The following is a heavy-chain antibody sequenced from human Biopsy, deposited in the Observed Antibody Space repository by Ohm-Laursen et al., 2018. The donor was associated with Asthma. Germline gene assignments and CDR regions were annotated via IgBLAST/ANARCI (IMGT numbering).Heavy chain of an antibody. D-gene: IGHD4-17*01. CDR2: YDHEEGGT. Sequence: SVKVSCKISGYSLTDLSMHWVRQAPGQGLEWMGGYDHEEGGTVNAWRFQGRVTMTEDTSTDTAYMELSSLSSDDTAVYYCASDFPKDYVRYNFQFWGQGTLVTVSS. V-gene: IGHV1-24*01. CDR1: GYSLTDLS. J-gene: IGHJ4*02. CDR3: ASDFPKDYVRYNFQF.